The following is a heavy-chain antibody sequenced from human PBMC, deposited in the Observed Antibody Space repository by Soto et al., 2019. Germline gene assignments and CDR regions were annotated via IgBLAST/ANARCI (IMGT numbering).Heavy chain of an antibody. V-gene: IGHV3-23*01. CDR1: GFTFSNYA. D-gene: IGHD3-22*01. J-gene: IGHJ4*02. CDR2: ISDSGGST. CDR3: AKDWSSGYYYFDY. Sequence: PXGSLRLSCAASGFTFSNYAMSWVRQAPGKGLEWVSVISDSGGSTYYADSVKGRFTISRDNSKNTLYLEMNSLRAEDTAVYYCAKDWSSGYYYFDYWGQGTLVTVSS.